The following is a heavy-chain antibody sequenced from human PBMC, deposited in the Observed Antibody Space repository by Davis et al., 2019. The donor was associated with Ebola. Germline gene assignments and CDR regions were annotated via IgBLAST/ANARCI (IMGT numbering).Heavy chain of an antibody. V-gene: IGHV4-59*08. CDR2: IYYSGST. CDR1: GGSISSYY. CDR3: ARQLQPGRWFDP. D-gene: IGHD1-26*01. Sequence: PSETLSLTCTVSGGSISSYYWSWIRQPPGKGLEWIGYIYYSGSTNYNPSLKSRVTISVDTSKNQFSLKLSSVTAADTAMYYCARQLQPGRWFDPWGQGTLVTVSS. J-gene: IGHJ5*02.